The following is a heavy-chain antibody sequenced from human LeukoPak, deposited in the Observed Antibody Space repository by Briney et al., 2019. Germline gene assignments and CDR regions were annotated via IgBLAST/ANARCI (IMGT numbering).Heavy chain of an antibody. V-gene: IGHV3-48*03. CDR2: ISSSGSTI. J-gene: IGHJ3*02. CDR3: ARDPGAWHTI. CDR1: GFTFSSYE. Sequence: GGSLRLSCAASGFTFSSYEMNWVRQAPGKGLEWVSYISSSGSTIYYADSVKGRFTISRDNDKNSLYLQMNSLRAEDTAVYYCARDPGAWHTIWGQGTMVTVSS. D-gene: IGHD3-10*01.